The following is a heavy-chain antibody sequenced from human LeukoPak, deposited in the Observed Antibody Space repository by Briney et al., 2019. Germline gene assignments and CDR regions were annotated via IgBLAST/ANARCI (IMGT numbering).Heavy chain of an antibody. J-gene: IGHJ5*02. V-gene: IGHV3-23*01. D-gene: IGHD2-15*01. Sequence: GGTLRLSCAASGFTFGSYGMSWVRQAPGKGLEWVSAISGSGGSTYYADSVKGRFTISRDNSKNTLYLQMNSLRAEDTAVYYCAKDRGVVAAQDGNWFDPWGQGTLVTVSS. CDR2: ISGSGGST. CDR3: AKDRGVVAAQDGNWFDP. CDR1: GFTFGSYG.